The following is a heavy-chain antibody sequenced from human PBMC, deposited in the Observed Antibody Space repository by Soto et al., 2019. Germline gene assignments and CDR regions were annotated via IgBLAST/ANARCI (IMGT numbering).Heavy chain of an antibody. CDR2: VNPSGGST. D-gene: IGHD2-15*01. J-gene: IGHJ1*01. CDR3: ARGENCSGGTCYSEYFHR. V-gene: IGHV1-46*01. CDR1: GYLFTAYS. Sequence: ASVKVSCKASGYLFTAYSMHWVRLAPGQGLEWMGVVNPSGGSTKYAQNFQGRVTMTRDTSTTTIYMELSSLRSDDTAIYYCARGENCSGGTCYSEYFHRWGQGTLVTVSS.